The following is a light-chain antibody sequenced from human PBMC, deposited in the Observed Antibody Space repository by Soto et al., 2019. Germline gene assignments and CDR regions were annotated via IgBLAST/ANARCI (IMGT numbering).Light chain of an antibody. CDR1: QSLLFSSNNMNY. V-gene: IGKV4-1*01. J-gene: IGKJ1*01. CDR2: WAS. CDR3: QQYYSTLWT. Sequence: DIVMTQSPDSLAVSLGERATINCKSNQSLLFSSNNMNYLAWYQQKPGQPPNLLIYWASTRESGVPDRFSGSGSGTDFTLPISSLQAEDVAVYYCQQYYSTLWTFGQGTKVEIK.